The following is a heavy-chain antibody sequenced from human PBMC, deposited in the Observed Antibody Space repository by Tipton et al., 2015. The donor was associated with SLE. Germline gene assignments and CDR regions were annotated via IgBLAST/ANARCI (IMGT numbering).Heavy chain of an antibody. CDR3: ARVGLSTPDAFDI. CDR1: GASINSNY. D-gene: IGHD2-2*01. CDR2: LYTSGTT. V-gene: IGHV4-4*08. Sequence: TLSLTCTVSGASINSNYWTWIRQPPGKGLEWIGYLYTSGTTKYNPSLQSRVTISVDTPKNQFSLKLDSVTAADTAVYYCARVGLSTPDAFDIWGEGTMVTVSS. J-gene: IGHJ3*02.